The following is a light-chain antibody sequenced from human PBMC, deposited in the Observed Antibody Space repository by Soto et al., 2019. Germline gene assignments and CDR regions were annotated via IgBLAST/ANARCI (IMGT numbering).Light chain of an antibody. CDR2: GAS. CDR1: QSLSSN. V-gene: IGKV3D-15*01. Sequence: ELVLTQSPGTLSLSPGERATLSCRASQSLSSNLAWYQQKPGQAPRLLIYGASTRATGIPARFSGSGSGTEFTLTISSLQSEDFAVYYCQQYNNWPPWTFGQGTKVDIK. CDR3: QQYNNWPPWT. J-gene: IGKJ1*01.